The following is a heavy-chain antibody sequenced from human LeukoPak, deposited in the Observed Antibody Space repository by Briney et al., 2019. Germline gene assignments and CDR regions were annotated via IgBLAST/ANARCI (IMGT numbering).Heavy chain of an antibody. CDR2: IIPIFGTA. Sequence: ASVKVSCKASGGTFSSYAISWVRQAPGQGLEWMGGIIPIFGTANYAQKFQGRVTITTDESTSTAYMELSSLRSEDTAVYYCARAYDSSSPRDICYFDYWGQGTLVTVSS. J-gene: IGHJ4*02. CDR3: ARAYDSSSPRDICYFDY. V-gene: IGHV1-69*05. D-gene: IGHD6-6*01. CDR1: GGTFSSYA.